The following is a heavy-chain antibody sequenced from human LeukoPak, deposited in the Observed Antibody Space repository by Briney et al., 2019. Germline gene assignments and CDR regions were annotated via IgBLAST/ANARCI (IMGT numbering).Heavy chain of an antibody. CDR3: ARLLGASSAYFDY. CDR1: GYTFSSYW. J-gene: IGHJ4*02. Sequence: GESLQISCKGSGYTFSSYWIAWVRQMPGKGLEWMGIIHPGDSDTRYSPSFQGQVTISADRSLSTAYLQWSSLKASDTAMYYCARLLGASSAYFDYWGQGTLVTVSS. CDR2: IHPGDSDT. D-gene: IGHD4/OR15-4a*01. V-gene: IGHV5-51*01.